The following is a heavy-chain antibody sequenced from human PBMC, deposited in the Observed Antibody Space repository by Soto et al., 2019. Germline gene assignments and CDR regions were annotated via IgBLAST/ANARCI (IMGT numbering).Heavy chain of an antibody. CDR1: EDTFRNYA. V-gene: IGHV1-69*06. CDR2: IIPIFGTA. J-gene: IGHJ2*01. D-gene: IGHD3-22*01. Sequence: QVELVQSGAEVKKPGSSVKVSCQASEDTFRNYAISWVRQAPGQGLEWMGGIIPIFGTANYAQKFQGRVTITADTSAIPVYLELSSLRSEDRAIYYCASTRYVSSAYYYWYLGLWGRGTLVTFSS. CDR3: ASTRYVSSAYYYWYLGL.